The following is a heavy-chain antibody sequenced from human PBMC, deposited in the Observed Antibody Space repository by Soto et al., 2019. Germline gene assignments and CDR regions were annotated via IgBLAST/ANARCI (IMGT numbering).Heavy chain of an antibody. J-gene: IGHJ6*03. CDR1: GYSFTNYW. Sequence: GESLKISCKGSGYSFTNYWIGWVRQMPGKGLEWVGIIYPGDSDTRYSPSFQGQVTISADKSINTAYLQWSSLKASDTAMYYCARLPYYAGYYYMDVWGKGTRSPSP. V-gene: IGHV5-51*01. D-gene: IGHD3-22*01. CDR3: ARLPYYAGYYYMDV. CDR2: IYPGDSDT.